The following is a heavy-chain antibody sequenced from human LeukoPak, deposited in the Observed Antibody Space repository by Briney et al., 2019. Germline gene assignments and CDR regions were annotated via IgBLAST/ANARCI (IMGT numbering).Heavy chain of an antibody. CDR2: IYYSGST. Sequence: SETLSLTCTVSGGSISSSSYYWGWIRQPPGKGLEWIGYIYYSGSTNYNPSLKSRVTISVDTSKNQFSLKLSSVTAADTAVYYCARVTYCSGGSCRNAGFDYWGQGTLVTVSS. CDR3: ARVTYCSGGSCRNAGFDY. J-gene: IGHJ4*02. D-gene: IGHD2-15*01. CDR1: GGSISSSSYY. V-gene: IGHV4-61*05.